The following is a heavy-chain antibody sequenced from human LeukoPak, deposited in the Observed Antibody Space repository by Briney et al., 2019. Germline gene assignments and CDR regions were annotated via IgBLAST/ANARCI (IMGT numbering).Heavy chain of an antibody. V-gene: IGHV4-59*01. Sequence: PSETLSLTCTVSGGSISSYYWSWIRQPPGKGLEWIGYIYYSGSTNYNPSLKSRVTISVDTSKNQFSLKLSSVTAADTAVYYCARDLAGRYYYDSSGHWFDPWGQGTLVTVSS. CDR1: GGSISSYY. D-gene: IGHD3-22*01. CDR3: ARDLAGRYYYDSSGHWFDP. J-gene: IGHJ5*02. CDR2: IYYSGST.